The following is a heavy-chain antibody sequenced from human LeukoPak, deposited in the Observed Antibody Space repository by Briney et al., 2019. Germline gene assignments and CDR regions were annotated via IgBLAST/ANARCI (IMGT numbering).Heavy chain of an antibody. CDR3: ARVGGCSGSDCYVFDY. CDR1: GYSISSGYY. CDR2: IHHSGGT. D-gene: IGHD2-21*02. Sequence: SETLSLTCVVSGYSISSGYYWGWIRQPPGKGLEWIGSIHHSGGTYYVPSFKSRVTMSVDTSKNQFSLKVTSVTAADTAVYYCARVGGCSGSDCYVFDYWGQGTLVTVPS. V-gene: IGHV4-38-2*01. J-gene: IGHJ4*02.